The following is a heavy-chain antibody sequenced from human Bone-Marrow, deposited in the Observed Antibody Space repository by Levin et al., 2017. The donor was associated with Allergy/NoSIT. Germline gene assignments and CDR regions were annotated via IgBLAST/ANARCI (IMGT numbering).Heavy chain of an antibody. J-gene: IGHJ4*02. D-gene: IGHD3-10*01. Sequence: GGSLRLSCVVSGFTVSNIQWNWVGQAPGRGREWGSVIYSGGSTYNADSVRGRVTASRDSSENTVYLRKNSLRAEDTALYYCARFAYNSGISYWGQGTLVTVSS. CDR3: ARFAYNSGISY. V-gene: IGHV3-53*01. CDR1: GFTVSNIQ. CDR2: IYSGGST.